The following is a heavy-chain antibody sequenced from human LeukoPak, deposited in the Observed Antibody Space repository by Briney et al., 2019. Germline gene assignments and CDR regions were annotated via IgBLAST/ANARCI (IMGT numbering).Heavy chain of an antibody. Sequence: PGGSLRLSCAASEFTFSSYAMSWVRQAPGKGLEWVSAISGSGGSTHYADSVKGRFTISRDNSENTLYLQMNSLRAEDTAVYYCAKEVVVVITTPTEAGFDYWGQGTLVTVSS. V-gene: IGHV3-23*01. CDR1: EFTFSSYA. CDR3: AKEVVVVITTPTEAGFDY. D-gene: IGHD3-22*01. J-gene: IGHJ4*02. CDR2: ISGSGGST.